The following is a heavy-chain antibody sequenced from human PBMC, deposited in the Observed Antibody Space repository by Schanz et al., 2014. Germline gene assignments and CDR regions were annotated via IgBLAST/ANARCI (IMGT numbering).Heavy chain of an antibody. CDR1: GGTFSSYT. CDR2: IIPILGVA. CDR3: ARVPDTALVYYHYRMDV. D-gene: IGHD5-18*01. Sequence: QVQLVQSGAEVNRPGSSVKVSCKASGGTFSSYTISWVRQAPGQGLEWMGRIIPILGVANNAQKFQGRVTITADKSTSTAYMELSSLRSEDTAVYYCARVPDTALVYYHYRMDVWGQGTTVTVSS. J-gene: IGHJ6*02. V-gene: IGHV1-69*02.